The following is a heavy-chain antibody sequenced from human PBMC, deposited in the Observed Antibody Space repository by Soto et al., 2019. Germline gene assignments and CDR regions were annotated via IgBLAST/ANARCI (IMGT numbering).Heavy chain of an antibody. J-gene: IGHJ4*02. Sequence: EVQLVESGGGLVQPGGSLRLSCAASGFSFSSYWMHWLRQVPGKGLVWVSRINGDGDYTNYADSVKGRFTISRDNAKNTLYRQMSSLRAEDTAVYYCARERGGYSSDFWGQGTLVTVSS. CDR3: ARERGGYSSDF. CDR1: GFSFSSYW. CDR2: INGDGDYT. D-gene: IGHD2-15*01. V-gene: IGHV3-74*01.